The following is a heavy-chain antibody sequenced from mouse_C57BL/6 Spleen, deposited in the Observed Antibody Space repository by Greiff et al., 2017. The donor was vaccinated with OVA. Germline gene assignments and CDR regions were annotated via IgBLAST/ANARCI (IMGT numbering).Heavy chain of an antibody. CDR3: ARNGDYYGYFDV. J-gene: IGHJ1*03. D-gene: IGHD2-4*01. CDR2: IDPSDSET. CDR1: GYTFTSYW. Sequence: QVHVKQPGAELVRPGSSVKLSCKASGYTFTSYWMHWVKQRPIQGLEWIGNIDPSDSETHYNQKFKDKATLTVDKSSSTAYMQLSSLTSEDSAVYYCARNGDYYGYFDVWGTGTTVTVSS. V-gene: IGHV1-52*01.